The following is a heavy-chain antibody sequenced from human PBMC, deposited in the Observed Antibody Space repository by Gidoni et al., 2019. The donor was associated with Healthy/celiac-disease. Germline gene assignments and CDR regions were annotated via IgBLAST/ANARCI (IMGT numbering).Heavy chain of an antibody. D-gene: IGHD2-21*02. V-gene: IGHV3-15*01. CDR2: IKSKTDGGTT. J-gene: IGHJ4*02. CDR3: TTDLPHSTVTAYFDY. CDR1: GFTFSNAW. Sequence: EVQLVESGGGLVKPGGSLRLSCAASGFTFSNAWLSWVRQAPGKGLEWVGRIKSKTDGGTTDYAAPVKGRFTISRDDSKNTLYLQMNSLKTEDTAVYYCTTDLPHSTVTAYFDYWGQGTLVTVSS.